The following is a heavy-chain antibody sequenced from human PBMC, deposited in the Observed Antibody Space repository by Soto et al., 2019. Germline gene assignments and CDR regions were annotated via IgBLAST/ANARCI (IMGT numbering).Heavy chain of an antibody. CDR1: GGSFGGYY. D-gene: IGHD2-2*01. CDR3: ARGSTKYAPFAWFDP. V-gene: IGHV4-34*01. Sequence: ASQPKSLTCGVYGGSFGGYYWRWIRQNPGKGLEWIGEINHSGSTNYNPSLKSRVTISVDTSKNQFSLKLSSVTAADTAVYYCARGSTKYAPFAWFDPWGQAILVTVSS. J-gene: IGHJ5*02. CDR2: INHSGST.